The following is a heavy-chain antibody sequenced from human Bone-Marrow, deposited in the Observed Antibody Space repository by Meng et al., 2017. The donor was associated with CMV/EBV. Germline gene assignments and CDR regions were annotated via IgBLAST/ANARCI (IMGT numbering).Heavy chain of an antibody. CDR1: GGSISSSGYY. J-gene: IGHJ4*02. D-gene: IGHD6-19*01. V-gene: IGHV4-61*05. Sequence: SETLSRTCTVSGGSISSSGYYWDWIRQPPGKVLEWIGYIYYSGSTNYNPSLKSRVTISVDTSNNQFSLKLSSVTAADTAVSYCARRSAVAHPFDYWGQGTLVTVS. CDR3: ARRSAVAHPFDY. CDR2: IYYSGST.